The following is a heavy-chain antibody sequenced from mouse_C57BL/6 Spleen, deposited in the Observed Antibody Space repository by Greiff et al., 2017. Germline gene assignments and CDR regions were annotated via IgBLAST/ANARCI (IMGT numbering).Heavy chain of an antibody. CDR3: ARSNPAWVAY. CDR1: GFTFSDYG. J-gene: IGHJ3*01. D-gene: IGHD2-5*01. V-gene: IGHV5-17*01. Sequence: EVQGVESGGGLVKPGGSLKLSCAASGFTFSDYGMHWVRRAPEKGLEWVAYISSGSSTIYYADTVKGRFTISRDNAKNTLFLQMTSLRSEDTAMYYCARSNPAWVAYWGQGTLVTVSA. CDR2: ISSGSSTI.